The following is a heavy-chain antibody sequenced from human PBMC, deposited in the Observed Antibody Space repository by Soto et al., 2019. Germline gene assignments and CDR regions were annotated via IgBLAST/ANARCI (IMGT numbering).Heavy chain of an antibody. V-gene: IGHV4-59*01. Sequence: KTSETLSLTCTVSGGSISSYYWSWIRQPPGKGLEWIGYIYYSGSTNCNPSLKSRVTISVDTSKNQFSLKLSSVTAADTAVYYCARDPRFRGHDAFDIWGQGTMVTVSS. CDR1: GGSISSYY. D-gene: IGHD2-21*01. CDR3: ARDPRFRGHDAFDI. J-gene: IGHJ3*02. CDR2: IYYSGST.